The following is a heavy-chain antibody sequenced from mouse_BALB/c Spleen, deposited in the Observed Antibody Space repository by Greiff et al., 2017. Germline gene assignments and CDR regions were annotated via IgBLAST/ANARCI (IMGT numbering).Heavy chain of an antibody. CDR3: TRSGYYGSFAY. D-gene: IGHD1-1*01. Sequence: QVQLQQSGAELVKPRASVKLSCKASGYTFTSYYMYWVKQRPGQGLEWIGEINPSNGGTNFNEKFKSKATLTVDKSSSTAYMQLSSLTSEDSAVYYCTRSGYYGSFAYWGQGTLVTVSA. CDR2: INPSNGGT. V-gene: IGHV1S81*02. CDR1: GYTFTSYY. J-gene: IGHJ3*01.